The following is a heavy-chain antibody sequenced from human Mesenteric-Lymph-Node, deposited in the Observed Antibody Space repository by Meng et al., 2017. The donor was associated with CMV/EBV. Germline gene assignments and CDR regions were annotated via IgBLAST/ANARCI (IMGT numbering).Heavy chain of an antibody. D-gene: IGHD3-3*01. CDR2: SSAYNGNT. J-gene: IGHJ6*02. V-gene: IGHV1-18*01. CDR1: GYTFTSYG. CDR3: ARGLTIFGVVSSCMDV. Sequence: ASVKVSCKASGYTFTSYGISWVRQAPGQGLEGMGWSSAYNGNTNYAQKLQGRVTMTTATSTSTVYMELRSLRSDATDVYSCARGLTIFGVVSSCMDVWGQGTTVTVSS.